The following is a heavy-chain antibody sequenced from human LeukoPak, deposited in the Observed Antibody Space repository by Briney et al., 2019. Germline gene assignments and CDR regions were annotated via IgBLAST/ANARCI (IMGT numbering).Heavy chain of an antibody. CDR3: AKDQPYSSGWFDY. J-gene: IGHJ4*02. D-gene: IGHD6-19*01. Sequence: GGSLRLSCASSILTLNSYAMSWVRDAPGRGREWVSAISGSGGSTYYADAVKGRLTVYRDNYKYTLYLEKRNVIGGHRPVLYCAKDQPYSSGWFDYWGQGTLVTVSS. CDR2: ISGSGGST. CDR1: ILTLNSYA. V-gene: IGHV3-23*01.